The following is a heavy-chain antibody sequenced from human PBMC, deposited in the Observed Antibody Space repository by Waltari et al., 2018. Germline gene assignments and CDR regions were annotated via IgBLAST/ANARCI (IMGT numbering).Heavy chain of an antibody. D-gene: IGHD6-19*01. CDR1: GYSISRGYH. V-gene: IGHV4-38-2*01. Sequence: QVQLQESGPGLVKPSAPLSLTCAVPGYSISRGYHWGWIRQPPGKGLDWIGSIYHSGSTYYNPSLKSRVTISVDTSKNQFSLKLSSVTAADTAVYYCARMRGWYFDYWGQGTLVTVSS. CDR3: ARMRGWYFDY. CDR2: IYHSGST. J-gene: IGHJ4*02.